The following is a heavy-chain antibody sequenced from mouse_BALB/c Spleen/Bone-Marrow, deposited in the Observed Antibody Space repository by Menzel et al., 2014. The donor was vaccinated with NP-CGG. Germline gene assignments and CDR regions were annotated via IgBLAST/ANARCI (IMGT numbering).Heavy chain of an antibody. CDR1: GFSLTSYG. V-gene: IGHV2-9*02. Sequence: VQLQQSGPGLVAPSQSLSITCTVSGFSLTSYGVHWVRQPPGKGLEWLGVIWAGGSTNYNSALMSRLSISKDNSKSQVFLKMNSLQTDDIAMYYCARDRGPPYWGQGTLVTVSA. J-gene: IGHJ3*01. CDR3: ARDRGPPY. D-gene: IGHD3-1*01. CDR2: IWAGGST.